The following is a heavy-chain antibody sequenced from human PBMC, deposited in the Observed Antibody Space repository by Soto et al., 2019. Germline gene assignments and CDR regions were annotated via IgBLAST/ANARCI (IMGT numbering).Heavy chain of an antibody. Sequence: QVQLVQSGAEVKKPGSSVKVSCKASGGTFSSYTISWVRQAPGQGLEWMGRLIPILGIANYAQKFQGRVTITADKSTSTADMELSSLSSEDTAVYYCARDTVLGDFDPWGQGTLVTVSS. J-gene: IGHJ5*02. CDR3: ARDTVLGDFDP. D-gene: IGHD2-8*02. V-gene: IGHV1-69*08. CDR2: LIPILGIA. CDR1: GGTFSSYT.